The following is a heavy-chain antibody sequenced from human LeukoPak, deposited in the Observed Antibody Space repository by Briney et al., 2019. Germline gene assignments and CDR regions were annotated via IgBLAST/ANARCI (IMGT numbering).Heavy chain of an antibody. CDR3: ARGPPVRGVLGLAFDY. J-gene: IGHJ4*02. CDR2: INHSGST. Sequence: SETLSLTCTVSGGSISSYYWSWIRQPPGKGLEWIGEINHSGSTNYNPSLKSRVTISVDTSKNQFSLKLSSVTAADTAVYYCARGPPVRGVLGLAFDYWGQGTLVTVSS. D-gene: IGHD3-10*01. CDR1: GGSISSYY. V-gene: IGHV4-34*01.